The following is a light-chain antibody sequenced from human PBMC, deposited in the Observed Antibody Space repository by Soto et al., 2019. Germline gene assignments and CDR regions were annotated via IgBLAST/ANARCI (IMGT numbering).Light chain of an antibody. CDR2: AAS. CDR1: QGIRSA. V-gene: IGKV1-6*01. Sequence: AIQVTQSPSSLSASVGDRVTITCRTSQGIRSALGWYQQKPGKVPKLLIYAASTLQSGVPSRFSGSGSGRDFTLTISSLQPEDFGTYYCQQANSFPPTFGQGTRLEIK. J-gene: IGKJ5*01. CDR3: QQANSFPPT.